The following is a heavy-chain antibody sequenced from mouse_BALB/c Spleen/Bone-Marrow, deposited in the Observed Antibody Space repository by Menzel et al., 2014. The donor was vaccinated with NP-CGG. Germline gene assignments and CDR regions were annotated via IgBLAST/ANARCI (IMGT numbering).Heavy chain of an antibody. Sequence: DVMLVESGGGLVKPGGSLKLSCAASGFTFSSYTMSWVRQTPEKRLEWVATISSGGSYTYYPDSVKGRFTISRDNAKNTLYLQMNNLKSDHTSMYYCTKDRKSNYNYAMYYWGQGTSVTVSS. CDR2: ISSGGSYT. D-gene: IGHD2-5*01. J-gene: IGHJ4*01. CDR3: TKDRKSNYNYAMYY. CDR1: GFTFSSYT. V-gene: IGHV5-6-4*01.